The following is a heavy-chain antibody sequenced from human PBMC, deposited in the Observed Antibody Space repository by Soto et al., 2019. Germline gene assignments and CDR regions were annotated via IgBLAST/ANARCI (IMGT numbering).Heavy chain of an antibody. Sequence: PSETLSLTCTVSGGSISSSSYYWGWIRQPPGKGLEWIGSIYYSGSTSYNPSLKSRVTISVDTSKNQFSLKLSSVTAADTALYYCARRGYSYGHFDYWGQGTLVTVSS. V-gene: IGHV4-39*01. CDR1: GGSISSSSYY. CDR2: IYYSGST. J-gene: IGHJ4*02. CDR3: ARRGYSYGHFDY. D-gene: IGHD5-18*01.